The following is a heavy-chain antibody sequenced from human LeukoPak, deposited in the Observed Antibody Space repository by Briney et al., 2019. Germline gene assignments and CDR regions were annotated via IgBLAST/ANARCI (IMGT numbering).Heavy chain of an antibody. J-gene: IGHJ6*03. Sequence: GESLKISCKASGYTFTGDWIGWVRQMPGKGLEWMGIIYPGDSDTKYNAPFQGQVTISADKSISTAYLQWGSLKASDTATFYCARPGLFCSSTVCPPYMDVWGKGTTVTVSS. D-gene: IGHD2-2*01. CDR3: ARPGLFCSSTVCPPYMDV. CDR1: GYTFTGDW. CDR2: IYPGDSDT. V-gene: IGHV5-51*01.